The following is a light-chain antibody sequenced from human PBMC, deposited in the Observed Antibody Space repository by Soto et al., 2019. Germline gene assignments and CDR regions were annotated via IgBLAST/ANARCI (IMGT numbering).Light chain of an antibody. Sequence: EIVMTQSPATLSVSPGERATLSCRASQSVRSNLAWYQQKPGQAPRLLIYGASTRATGIPARFSGSGSGTEFPLTLSSLQSEDFAVYYCQQYDNSPPLTFGGGTRVEIK. V-gene: IGKV3-15*01. J-gene: IGKJ4*01. CDR3: QQYDNSPPLT. CDR1: QSVRSN. CDR2: GAS.